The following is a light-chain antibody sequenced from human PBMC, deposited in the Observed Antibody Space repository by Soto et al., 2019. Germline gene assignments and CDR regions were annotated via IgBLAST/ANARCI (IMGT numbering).Light chain of an antibody. CDR3: QQYYSTPRT. CDR1: QSVSSY. V-gene: IGKV3-15*01. CDR2: GAS. J-gene: IGKJ1*01. Sequence: EIVMTQSPATLSVSPGERATLSCRASQSVSSYLAWYQQKPGQAPRLLIYGASTRATDIPARFSGSGSGTDFTLTISSLQAEDVAVYYCQQYYSTPRTFGQGTKVDIK.